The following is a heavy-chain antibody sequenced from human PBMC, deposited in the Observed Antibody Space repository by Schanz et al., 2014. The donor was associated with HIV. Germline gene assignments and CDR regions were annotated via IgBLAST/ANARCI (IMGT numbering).Heavy chain of an antibody. J-gene: IGHJ4*02. CDR3: AKVFGAYYDYVWGSYDY. V-gene: IGHV3-74*01. CDR2: INSDGSSD. Sequence: EEQLVESGGDLVQPGGSLKLSCAASGFTFSTYWMHWVRQAPGKGLVWVSRINSDGSSDTYADSVKGRFTISRDNAKNTLYLQMNSLRAEDTAVHYCAKVFGAYYDYVWGSYDYWGQGTLVTVSS. D-gene: IGHD3-16*01. CDR1: GFTFSTYW.